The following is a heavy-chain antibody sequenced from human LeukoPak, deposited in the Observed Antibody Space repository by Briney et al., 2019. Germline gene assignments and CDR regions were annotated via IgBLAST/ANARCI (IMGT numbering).Heavy chain of an antibody. CDR1: GFTFDDYA. V-gene: IGHV3-9*01. D-gene: IGHD3/OR15-3a*01. J-gene: IGHJ4*02. CDR2: INWISGNI. CDR3: AKGGGMIS. Sequence: GRSLRLAWAASGFTFDDYAMHWVRQAPGEGLEWVSGINWISGNIDYADSVKGRFTISRDNAKNSLYLQMNSLRAEDTALYYCAKGGGMISWGQGTLVTVSS.